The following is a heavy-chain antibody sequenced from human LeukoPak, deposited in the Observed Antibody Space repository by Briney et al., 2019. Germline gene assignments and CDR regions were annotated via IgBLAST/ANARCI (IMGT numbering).Heavy chain of an antibody. CDR1: GFTFSGSP. CDR3: TQSNY. Sequence: GGSLRLSCAASGFTFSGSPILWVRQASGKGLEWVGRIRSKADNYATAYAASVQGRCTISRDDSKNTAYLQLNSLKTEDTAVYYCTQSNYWGQGALVTVSS. CDR2: IRSKADNYAT. V-gene: IGHV3-73*01. J-gene: IGHJ4*02.